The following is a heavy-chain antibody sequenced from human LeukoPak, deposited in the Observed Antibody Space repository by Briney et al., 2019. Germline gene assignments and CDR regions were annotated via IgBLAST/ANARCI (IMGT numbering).Heavy chain of an antibody. Sequence: SQTLSLTCTVSGGSISSGDYYWSWIRQPPGKGLEWIGYIYYSGSTYYNPSLKSRVTISVDTSKNQFSLKLSSVTAADTAVYFCARHEAVVVAAAPIGFDYWSQGTLVTVSS. J-gene: IGHJ4*02. CDR1: GGSISSGDYY. CDR2: IYYSGST. V-gene: IGHV4-30-4*01. D-gene: IGHD2-15*01. CDR3: ARHEAVVVAAAPIGFDY.